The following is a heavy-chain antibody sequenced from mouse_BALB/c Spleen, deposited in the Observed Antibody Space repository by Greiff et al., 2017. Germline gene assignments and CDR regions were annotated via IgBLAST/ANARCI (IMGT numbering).Heavy chain of an antibody. Sequence: VQLQQSGAELVRPGTSVKISCKASGYAFTNYWLGWVKQRPGHGLEWIGDIYPGSGNTYYNEKFKGKATLTADKSSSTAYMQLSSLTSEDSAVYFCAKGPPTEAWFAYWGQGTLVTVSA. J-gene: IGHJ3*01. CDR1: GYAFTNYW. D-gene: IGHD1-1*01. CDR3: AKGPPTEAWFAY. CDR2: IYPGSGNT. V-gene: IGHV1-63*01.